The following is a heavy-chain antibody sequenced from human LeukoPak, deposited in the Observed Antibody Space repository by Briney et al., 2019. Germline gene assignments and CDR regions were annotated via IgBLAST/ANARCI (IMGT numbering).Heavy chain of an antibody. Sequence: PGGSLRLSCAASGFTFDDYTMHWVRQAPGKGLEWVSLISWDGGSTYYADSVKGRFTISRDNSKNTLYLQMNSLRAEDTAVYYCARGAGVSSWLWCYFDYWGQGTLVTVSS. CDR2: ISWDGGST. CDR3: ARGAGVSSWLWCYFDY. CDR1: GFTFDDYT. J-gene: IGHJ4*02. D-gene: IGHD6-13*01. V-gene: IGHV3-43*01.